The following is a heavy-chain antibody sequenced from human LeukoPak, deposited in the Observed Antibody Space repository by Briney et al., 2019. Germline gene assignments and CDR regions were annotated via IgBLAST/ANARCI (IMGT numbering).Heavy chain of an antibody. D-gene: IGHD6-13*01. J-gene: IGHJ5*02. CDR2: IYTSGSA. V-gene: IGHV4-4*09. CDR3: ARAKYIAAAPPWGLGHWFDP. Sequence: KASETLSLTCTVSGDSFSDYYWSWIRQPPGKGLEWIGYIYTSGSATYNPSLKSRVTISVDTSKNQFSLKLSSVTAADTAVYYCARAKYIAAAPPWGLGHWFDPWGQGTLVTVSS. CDR1: GDSFSDYY.